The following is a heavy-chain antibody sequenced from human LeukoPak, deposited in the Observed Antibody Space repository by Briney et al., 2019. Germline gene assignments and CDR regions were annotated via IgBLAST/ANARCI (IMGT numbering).Heavy chain of an antibody. CDR3: ARNCSRTSCSGTFDI. CDR1: GGSISGSSYY. J-gene: IGHJ3*02. V-gene: IGHV4-39*01. D-gene: IGHD2-2*01. Sequence: SETLSLTCTVSGGSISGSSYYWGWIRQPPGKGLEWIGSIYYSGSTYYNPSQKSRVTISVDTSKNQFFLRLSSGTAADTAVYYCARNCSRTSCSGTFDIWGRGTMVTVSS. CDR2: IYYSGST.